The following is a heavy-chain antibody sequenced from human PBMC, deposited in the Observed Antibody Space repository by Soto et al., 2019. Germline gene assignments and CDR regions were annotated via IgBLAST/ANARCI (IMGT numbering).Heavy chain of an antibody. J-gene: IGHJ4*02. CDR2: ISYDGSTK. V-gene: IGHV3-30-3*01. D-gene: IGHD6-6*01. CDR1: GFTFSSYA. CDR3: ARYRRSSNLDY. Sequence: QVQLVESGGGVVQPGRSLRLSCAASGFTFSSYAMHWVRQAPGKGLEWLAVISYDGSTKYYADSVKGRFTISRDNSKNTLHLQMNSLRPEDTAVEFCARYRRSSNLDYWGQGTLVTVSS.